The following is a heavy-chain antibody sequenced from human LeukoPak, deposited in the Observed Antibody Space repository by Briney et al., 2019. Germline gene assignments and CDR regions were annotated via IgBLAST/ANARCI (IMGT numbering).Heavy chain of an antibody. D-gene: IGHD6-13*01. CDR3: ARRRFSSTAGFDI. CDR1: GDPISHYY. V-gene: IGHV4-59*01. J-gene: IGHJ3*02. CDR2: VYFSGST. Sequence: KPSETLYLTCTVSGDPISHYYWSWIRQPPGKGLEWIGYVYFSGSTNYNPSLKSRVTISIDTSKNQFSLNLSSVTAADTAVYYCARRRFSSTAGFDIWGQGTMVTVSS.